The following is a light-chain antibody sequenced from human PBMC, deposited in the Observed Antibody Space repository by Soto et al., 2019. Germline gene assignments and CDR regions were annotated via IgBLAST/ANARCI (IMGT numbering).Light chain of an antibody. CDR3: CSYAGSSLWV. J-gene: IGLJ3*02. Sequence: QSALTQPRSVSGSPGQSVTISCTGTSSDVGTYNYVSWYQQHPGKAPKLVIYDVTKRPSGVPDRFSGSKSGNTAFLTISGLQAEDEADYYCCSYAGSSLWVFGGGTKLTVL. V-gene: IGLV2-11*01. CDR1: SSDVGTYNY. CDR2: DVT.